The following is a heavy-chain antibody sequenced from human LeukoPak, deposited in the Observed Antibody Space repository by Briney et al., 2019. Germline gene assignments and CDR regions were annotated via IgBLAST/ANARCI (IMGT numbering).Heavy chain of an antibody. J-gene: IGHJ5*02. CDR3: ASGGYGSGYAMQGGWFDP. CDR2: IHYSGST. CDR1: GGSISSYY. Sequence: SETLSLTCTVSGGSISSYYWSWIRQPPGKGLEWIGYIHYSGSTNNNPSLKSRVTISVDTSKNQFSLKLSSVTAADTAVYYCASGGYGSGYAMQGGWFDPWGQGTLVTVSS. V-gene: IGHV4-59*01. D-gene: IGHD5-18*01.